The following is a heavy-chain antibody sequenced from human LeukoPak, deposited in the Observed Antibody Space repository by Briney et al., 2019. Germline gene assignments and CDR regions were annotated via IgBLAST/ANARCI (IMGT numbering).Heavy chain of an antibody. J-gene: IGHJ4*02. CDR2: ISYDGSNK. V-gene: IGHV3-30*07. CDR3: TTYGSGRKFDY. D-gene: IGHD3-10*01. CDR1: GFTFNNYA. Sequence: PGGSLRLSCAASGFTFNNYAMHWVRQAPGKGLEWVAVISYDGSNKYYADSVKGRFTISRDNSKNTLYLQMNSLKSEDTAVYYCTTYGSGRKFDYWGQGILVTVSS.